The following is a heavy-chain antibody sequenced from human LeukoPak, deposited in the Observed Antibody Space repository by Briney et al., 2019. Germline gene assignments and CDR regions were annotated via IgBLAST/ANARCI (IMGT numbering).Heavy chain of an antibody. D-gene: IGHD5-12*01. CDR2: ISSSSSTI. CDR3: ARGDSAYDDRLGDAFDI. CDR1: GFTFVSYS. V-gene: IGHV3-48*01. Sequence: GGSLRLSCAASGFTFVSYSMNWVRQAPGKGLEWVSYISSSSSTIYYADSVKGRFTISRDNAKNSLYLQMNSLRVEDTAVYYCARGDSAYDDRLGDAFDIWGQGAMVTVSS. J-gene: IGHJ3*02.